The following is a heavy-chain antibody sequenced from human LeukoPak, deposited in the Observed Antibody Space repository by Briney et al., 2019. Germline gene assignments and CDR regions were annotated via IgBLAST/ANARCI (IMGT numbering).Heavy chain of an antibody. CDR2: IYHSGST. V-gene: IGHV4-38-2*02. Sequence: PSETLSLTCAVSGYSISSGYYWGWIRQPPGKGLEWIGSIYHSGSTYYNPSLKSRVTISVDTSKNQFSLKLSSVTAADTAVYYCARDHKYYYGSGSFYYYYYGMDVWGKGTTVTVSS. J-gene: IGHJ6*04. D-gene: IGHD3-10*01. CDR3: ARDHKYYYGSGSFYYYYYGMDV. CDR1: GYSISSGYY.